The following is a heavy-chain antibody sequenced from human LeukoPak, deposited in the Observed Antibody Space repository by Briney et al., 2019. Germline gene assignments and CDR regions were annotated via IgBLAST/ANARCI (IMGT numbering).Heavy chain of an antibody. CDR3: ARGGFTYYDFWGGYYTADY. CDR1: GFTFSNYG. J-gene: IGHJ4*02. CDR2: IWYDGSNK. D-gene: IGHD3-3*01. V-gene: IGHV3-33*01. Sequence: GGSLRLSCAASGFTFSNYGMHWVRQAPGKGLEWVAVIWYDGSNKYYADSVKGRFTISRDNSKNTLYLQMNSLRAEDTAVYYCARGGFTYYDFWGGYYTADYWGQGALVIVSS.